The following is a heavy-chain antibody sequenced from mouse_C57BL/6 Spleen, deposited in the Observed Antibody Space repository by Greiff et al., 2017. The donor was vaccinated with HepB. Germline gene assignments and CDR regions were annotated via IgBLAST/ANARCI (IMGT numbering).Heavy chain of an antibody. V-gene: IGHV1-80*01. CDR3: ARGTTASYAMDY. CDR2: IYPGDGDT. D-gene: IGHD1-2*01. Sequence: VQLQQSGAELVKPGASVKISCKASGYAFSSYWMNWVKQRPGKGLEWIGQIYPGDGDTNYNGKFKGKATLTADKSSSTAYMQLSSLTSEDSAVYFCARGTTASYAMDYWGQGTSVTVSS. J-gene: IGHJ4*01. CDR1: GYAFSSYW.